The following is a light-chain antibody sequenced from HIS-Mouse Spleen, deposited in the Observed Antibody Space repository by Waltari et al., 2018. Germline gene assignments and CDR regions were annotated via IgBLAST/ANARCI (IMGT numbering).Light chain of an antibody. CDR1: QSVSSY. J-gene: IGKJ1*01. CDR3: QQRSNWLRT. V-gene: IGKV3-11*01. Sequence: EIVLTQSPATLSLSPGERATLSCRASQSVSSYLAWYQQKPGQAPRLLIYDASNRATGIPARLSGSGSGTDFTLTISSLEPEDFAVYYCQQRSNWLRTFGQGTKVEIK. CDR2: DAS.